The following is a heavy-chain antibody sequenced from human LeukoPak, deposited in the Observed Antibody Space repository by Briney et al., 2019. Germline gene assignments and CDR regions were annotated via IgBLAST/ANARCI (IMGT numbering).Heavy chain of an antibody. J-gene: IGHJ6*03. D-gene: IGHD3-10*01. V-gene: IGHV3-23*01. CDR2: ISGSGGST. Sequence: GGSLRLSCAASGFTFSSYAMSWVRQAPGKGLEWVSAISGSGGSTYYADSVKGRFTISRDNPKNTLYLQMNSLRAEDTAVYYCAKLGRGHYYYYYYMDVWGKGTTVTVSS. CDR1: GFTFSSYA. CDR3: AKLGRGHYYYYYYMDV.